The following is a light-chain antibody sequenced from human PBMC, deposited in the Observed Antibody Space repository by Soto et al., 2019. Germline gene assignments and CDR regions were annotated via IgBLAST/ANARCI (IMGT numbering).Light chain of an antibody. V-gene: IGKV3D-15*01. CDR2: DAS. J-gene: IGKJ5*01. CDR3: HQSYHIPT. CDR1: QSIGSN. Sequence: EIVMTQSPATLSVSPGERATLSCRTSQSIGSNLAWYLQKPGQAPRLLIYDASSRATGIPDRFSGGGSGTDFTLTVSSLQPEDFATYYCHQSYHIPTFGQGTRLEIK.